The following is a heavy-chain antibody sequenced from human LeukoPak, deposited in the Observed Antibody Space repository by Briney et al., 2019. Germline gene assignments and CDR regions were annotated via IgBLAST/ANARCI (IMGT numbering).Heavy chain of an antibody. D-gene: IGHD3-10*01. J-gene: IGHJ3*02. CDR3: ARDRAPPRASYYYGSVDAFDI. V-gene: IGHV3-66*01. CDR1: GFTVSSNY. CDR2: IYSGGST. Sequence: PGGSLRLSCAASGFTVSSNYMSWVRQAPGKGLEWVSVIYSGGSTYYADSVKGRFTISRDNSKNTLYLQMNSLRAEDTAVYYCARDRAPPRASYYYGSVDAFDIWGQGTMVTVSS.